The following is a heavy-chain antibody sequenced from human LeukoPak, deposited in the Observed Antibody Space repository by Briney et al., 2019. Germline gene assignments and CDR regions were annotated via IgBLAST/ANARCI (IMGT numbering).Heavy chain of an antibody. J-gene: IGHJ4*02. CDR2: ISYDGSNK. CDR1: GFTFNTYG. V-gene: IGHV3-30*18. Sequence: PGGSLRLSCAASGFTFNTYGMHWVRQAPGKGLKWVAVISYDGSNKYYADSVKGRFTISRENSKNTLHLQMNSLRAEDTAVYYCAKGEKTRPFGGVIDYWGQGTLVTVSS. D-gene: IGHD3-16*02. CDR3: AKGEKTRPFGGVIDY.